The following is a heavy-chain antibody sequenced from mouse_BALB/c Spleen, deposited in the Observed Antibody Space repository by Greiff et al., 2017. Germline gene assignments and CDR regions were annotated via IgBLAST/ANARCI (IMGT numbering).Heavy chain of an antibody. CDR1: GYSFTGYY. V-gene: IGHV1-31*01. J-gene: IGHJ3*01. D-gene: IGHD2-4*01. Sequence: VQLQQSGPELVKPGASVKISCKASGYSFTGYYMHWVKQSHVKSLEWIGRINPYNGATSYNQNFKDKASLTVDKSSSTAYMELHSLTSEDSAVYYCARGYYDYSWFAYWGQGTLVTVSA. CDR2: INPYNGAT. CDR3: ARGYYDYSWFAY.